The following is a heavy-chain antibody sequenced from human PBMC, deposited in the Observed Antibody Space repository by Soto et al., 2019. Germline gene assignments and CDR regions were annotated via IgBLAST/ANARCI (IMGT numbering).Heavy chain of an antibody. CDR1: GFDFNTYA. V-gene: IGHV3-23*01. CDR3: ARYIPGVRYYGMDV. CDR2: ISGGGENS. D-gene: IGHD2-2*01. J-gene: IGHJ6*02. Sequence: GGSLRLSCEASGFDFNTYAMAWVRQAPGKGLEWVSAISGGGENSYYGDSVKGRFTISRDNSRNTLFLEMYSLRAEDTAVYYCARYIPGVRYYGMDVWGQGTTVTVSS.